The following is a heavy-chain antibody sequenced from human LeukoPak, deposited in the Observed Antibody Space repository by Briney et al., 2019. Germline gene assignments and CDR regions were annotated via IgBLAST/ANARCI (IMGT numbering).Heavy chain of an antibody. CDR1: GYSFTSYW. CDR3: ARLQNGYYDFWSGYYRGGIDAFDI. CDR2: IYPGDSDT. Sequence: LGESLKISCKGSGYSFTSYWIGWVRQMPGKGLEWMGIIYPGDSDTRYSPSFQGQVTISADKSISTAYLQWSSLKASDTAMYYCARLQNGYYDFWSGYYRGGIDAFDIWGQGTMVTVSS. D-gene: IGHD3-3*01. J-gene: IGHJ3*02. V-gene: IGHV5-51*01.